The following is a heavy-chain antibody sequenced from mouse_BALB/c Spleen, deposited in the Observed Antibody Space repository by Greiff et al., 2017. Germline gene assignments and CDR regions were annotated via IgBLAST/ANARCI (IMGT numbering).Heavy chain of an antibody. D-gene: IGHD5-5*01. CDR3: ARRSLLSYLGWYFDV. CDR1: GYTFTSYN. Sequence: QVQLQQPGAELVKPGASVKMSCKASGYTFTSYNMHWVKQTPGQGLEWIGAIYPGNGDTSYNQKFKGKATLTADKSSSTAYMQLSSLTSEDSAVYYCARRSLLSYLGWYFDVWGAGTTVTVSS. V-gene: IGHV1-12*01. CDR2: IYPGNGDT. J-gene: IGHJ1*01.